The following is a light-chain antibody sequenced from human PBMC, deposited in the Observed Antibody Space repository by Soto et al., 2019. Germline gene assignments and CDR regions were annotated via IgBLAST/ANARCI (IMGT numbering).Light chain of an antibody. V-gene: IGKV4-1*01. CDR3: QQYHSTPVT. Sequence: DIVMTQSPDSLAVSLGERATINCKSSPSVLYSSNNKNYLAWYQQKPGQHPKLLIFWASTRESGVPDRFTGSGSGTDFTLTISSLQAEDVAVYYCQQYHSTPVTFGQGTKVEIK. CDR1: PSVLYSSNNKNY. CDR2: WAS. J-gene: IGKJ1*01.